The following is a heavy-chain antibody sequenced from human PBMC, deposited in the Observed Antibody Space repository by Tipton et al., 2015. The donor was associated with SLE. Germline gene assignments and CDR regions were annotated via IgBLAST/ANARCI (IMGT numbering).Heavy chain of an antibody. CDR3: GRKAVDY. CDR2: MKPDGSDT. J-gene: IGHJ4*02. CDR1: GFTFSSYW. V-gene: IGHV3-7*01. Sequence: SLRLSCVASGFTFSSYWMSWVRQAPGKGLEWVANMKPDGSDTRYVESVKGRFTISRDNTKNSLYLQMNSLTDEDTAVYYCGRKAVDYWGQGTLVTVSS.